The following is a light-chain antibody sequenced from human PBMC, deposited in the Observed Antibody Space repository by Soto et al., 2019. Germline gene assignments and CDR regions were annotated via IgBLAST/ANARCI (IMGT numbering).Light chain of an antibody. V-gene: IGKV3-20*01. Sequence: IVLTQSPGTLSLSPGERATLSCRASQSVSSNYLAWYQQIPGQAPRLLIYGVSSRAAGIPDRFSGSGSGTDFTLTISRLEPEDFAVYYCQQYHSSPRTFGQGTKVDIK. J-gene: IGKJ1*01. CDR3: QQYHSSPRT. CDR2: GVS. CDR1: QSVSSNY.